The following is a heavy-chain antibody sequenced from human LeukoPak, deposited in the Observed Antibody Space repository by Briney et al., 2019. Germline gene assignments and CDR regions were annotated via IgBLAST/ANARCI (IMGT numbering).Heavy chain of an antibody. Sequence: PGGSLRLSCSASGFSFSTFAMHWVRQAPGKGLEYVSTISGDGGSTYYADSVKGRFTISRDNSRNTLFLQMSSLRAEDTAVYYCVKDRGQGYYFDYSGQGTLVTVSS. J-gene: IGHJ4*02. CDR2: ISGDGGST. V-gene: IGHV3-64D*06. CDR3: VKDRGQGYYFDY. D-gene: IGHD3-10*01. CDR1: GFSFSTFA.